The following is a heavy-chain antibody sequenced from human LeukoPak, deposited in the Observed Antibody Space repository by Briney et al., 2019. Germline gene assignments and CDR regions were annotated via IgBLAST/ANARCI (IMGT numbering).Heavy chain of an antibody. Sequence: PSETLSLTCTVSGGSISSGDYYWSWIRQPPGKGLEWIGYIYYSGSTYYNPSLKSRVTISVDTSKNQFSLRLSSVTAADTAVYYCARDRWVVPAAIDYWGQGTLVTVSP. D-gene: IGHD2-2*01. CDR1: GGSISSGDYY. J-gene: IGHJ4*02. V-gene: IGHV4-30-4*08. CDR2: IYYSGST. CDR3: ARDRWVVPAAIDY.